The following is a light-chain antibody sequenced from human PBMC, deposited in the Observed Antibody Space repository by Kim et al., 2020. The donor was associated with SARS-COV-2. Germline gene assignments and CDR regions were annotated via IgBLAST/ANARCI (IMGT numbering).Light chain of an antibody. J-gene: IGKJ2*01. CDR3: LQYFRTPYT. CDR2: WAS. V-gene: IGKV4-1*01. Sequence: DIVMTQSPDSLAVSLGERDTINCKSSQSVLYSSNNNDLLAWYQQKPGQPPTVLFYWASTRESGVPDRFSASGSGTDFTLTISSLQAEDVAVYYCLQYFRTPYTFGQGTKLEIK. CDR1: QSVLYSSNNNDL.